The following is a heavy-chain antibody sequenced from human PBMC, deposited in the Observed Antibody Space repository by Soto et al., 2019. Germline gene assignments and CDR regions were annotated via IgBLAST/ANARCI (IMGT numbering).Heavy chain of an antibody. CDR3: AKGPHTNVGWPYYFES. V-gene: IGHV3-48*02. Sequence: GGSLRLSCVASGFSLANYPMNWVRQTPGKGLEWISYSSPRGDTIYYADSVEGRFTISRDNARNSLSLHMSSLRDEDSALYYCAKGPHTNVGWPYYFESWGQGVPVTSPQ. D-gene: IGHD6-19*01. CDR2: SSPRGDTI. CDR1: GFSLANYP. J-gene: IGHJ4*02.